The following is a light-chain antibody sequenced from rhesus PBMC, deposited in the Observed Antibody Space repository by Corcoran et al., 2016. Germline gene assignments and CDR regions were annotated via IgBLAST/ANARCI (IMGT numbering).Light chain of an antibody. Sequence: DIQMTQSPSSLSASVGDRVTITCRASQGSSSWLAWYQTKPGKAPKVLIYKASRLQSGGPSRFSGCGAGTDFTLTISRLQPADFATYYCQQDNSAPWTFGQGTKVEIK. CDR3: QQDNSAPWT. V-gene: IGKV1-21*01. CDR2: KAS. CDR1: QGSSSW. J-gene: IGKJ1*01.